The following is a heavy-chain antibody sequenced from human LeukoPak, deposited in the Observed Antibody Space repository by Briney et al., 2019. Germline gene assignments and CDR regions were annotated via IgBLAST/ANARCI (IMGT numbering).Heavy chain of an antibody. CDR2: IYSGGST. V-gene: IGHV3-66*01. CDR3: ASNPVRASGSYPIRYFDWYYYYYGMDV. Sequence: GGPLRLSCAPSGFTVSSNYMSWVRQAPGKGLEWVSVIYSGGSTYYADSVKGRFTISRDNSKNTLYLQMNSLRAEDTAVYYCASNPVRASGSYPIRYFDWYYYYYGMDVWGQGTTVTVSS. J-gene: IGHJ6*02. D-gene: IGHD3-9*01. CDR1: GFTVSSNY.